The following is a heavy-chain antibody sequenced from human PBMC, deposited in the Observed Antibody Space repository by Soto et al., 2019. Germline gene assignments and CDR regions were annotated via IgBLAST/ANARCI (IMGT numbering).Heavy chain of an antibody. Sequence: GGSLRLSCAASGFTFSSYGMHWVRQAPGKGLEWVAVISYDGSNKYYADSVKGRFTISRDNSKNTLYLQMNSLRAEDTAVYYCAKDPVSSGWYYFDYWGQGTLVTVSS. CDR1: GFTFSSYG. D-gene: IGHD6-19*01. CDR2: ISYDGSNK. J-gene: IGHJ4*02. V-gene: IGHV3-30*18. CDR3: AKDPVSSGWYYFDY.